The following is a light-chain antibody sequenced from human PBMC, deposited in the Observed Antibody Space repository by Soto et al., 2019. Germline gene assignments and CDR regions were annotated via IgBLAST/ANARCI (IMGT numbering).Light chain of an antibody. CDR2: DDS. CDR1: NIGSKT. CDR3: QVWDVSTVHYV. Sequence: SYELTQPPSMSVAPGQTARITCGGNNIGSKTVHWYQPKAGQAPVLVVYDDSDRPSGIPERFSGSNSGNTATLTISRVEAGDEADYYCQVWDVSTVHYVFGTGTKGTVL. J-gene: IGLJ1*01. V-gene: IGLV3-21*02.